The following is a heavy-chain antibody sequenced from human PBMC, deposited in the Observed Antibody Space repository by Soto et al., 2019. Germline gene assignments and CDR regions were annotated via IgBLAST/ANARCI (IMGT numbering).Heavy chain of an antibody. V-gene: IGHV4-34*01. Sequence: ETLCGTCPVYGGSFSGYYWSWIRQSPGKGLEWIGEINHSGSTSYNPSLKSRVTISVDTSKNQFSLNLSSVTAADTAVYYCAGMWNYYYGMDVWGQGTKVTVYS. J-gene: IGHJ6*02. CDR2: INHSGST. CDR1: GGSFSGYY. CDR3: AGMWNYYYGMDV. D-gene: IGHD1-1*01.